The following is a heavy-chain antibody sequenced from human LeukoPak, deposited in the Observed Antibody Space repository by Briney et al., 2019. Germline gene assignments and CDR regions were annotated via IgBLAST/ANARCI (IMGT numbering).Heavy chain of an antibody. V-gene: IGHV3-48*03. Sequence: GGSLRLSCAASGFTFSSYEMNWVRQAPGKGLEWVSYISSSGSTIYYADSVKGRFTISRDNAKNALYLQMNSMRAEDTAVYYCAELGITMIGGVWGKGTTVTISS. CDR1: GFTFSSYE. CDR2: ISSSGSTI. D-gene: IGHD3-10*02. J-gene: IGHJ6*04. CDR3: AELGITMIGGV.